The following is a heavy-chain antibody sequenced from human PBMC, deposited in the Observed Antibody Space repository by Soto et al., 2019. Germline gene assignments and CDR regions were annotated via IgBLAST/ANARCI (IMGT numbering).Heavy chain of an antibody. D-gene: IGHD6-19*01. Sequence: SETLSLTCTVSGGSISSYYWSWIRQPPGKGLEWIGYIYYSGSTNYNPSLKSRVTISVDTSKNQFSLKLSSVTAADTAVYYCARFGCGWYYYMDVWGKGTTVTVSS. J-gene: IGHJ6*03. V-gene: IGHV4-59*01. CDR3: ARFGCGWYYYMDV. CDR2: IYYSGST. CDR1: GGSISSYY.